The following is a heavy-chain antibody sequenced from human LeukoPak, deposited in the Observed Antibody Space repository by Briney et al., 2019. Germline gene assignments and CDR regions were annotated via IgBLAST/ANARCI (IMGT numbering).Heavy chain of an antibody. D-gene: IGHD2-2*01. CDR1: GGSFSGYY. CDR2: INHSGST. J-gene: IGHJ2*01. Sequence: PSETLSLTCAVYGGSFSGYYWSWIRQPPGKGLEWIGEINHSGSTNYNPSLKSRVTISVDTSKNQFSLKLSSVTAADTAVYYCARRCSNTNCFVWYFDSWGRGTLVTVSS. V-gene: IGHV4-34*01. CDR3: ARRCSNTNCFVWYFDS.